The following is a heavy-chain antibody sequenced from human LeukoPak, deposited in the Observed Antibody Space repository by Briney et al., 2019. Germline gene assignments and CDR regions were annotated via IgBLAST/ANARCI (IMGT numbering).Heavy chain of an antibody. J-gene: IGHJ3*02. Sequence: GGSLRLSCAASGFTFSSYGMHWVRQAPGKGLEWVAVISYDASNKYYADSVKGRFTISRDNSKNTLYLQMNSLRAEDTAVYYCAKSRTPLAVTTYAFDIWGQGTMVTVSS. D-gene: IGHD4-17*01. V-gene: IGHV3-30*18. CDR2: ISYDASNK. CDR1: GFTFSSYG. CDR3: AKSRTPLAVTTYAFDI.